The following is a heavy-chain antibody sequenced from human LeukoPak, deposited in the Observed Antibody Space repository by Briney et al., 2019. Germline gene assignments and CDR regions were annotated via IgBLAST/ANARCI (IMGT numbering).Heavy chain of an antibody. D-gene: IGHD6-19*01. V-gene: IGHV1-3*01. Sequence: ASVKVSCKASGYTFSNYAIHWVRQAPGQRLEWMGWINAGNGNTKYSQRFQGKVTITRDTSASTAYMELSSLRSEDTAVYYCARSRAIGSGWPGNYWGQGTLVTVSS. CDR1: GYTFSNYA. CDR2: INAGNGNT. CDR3: ARSRAIGSGWPGNY. J-gene: IGHJ4*02.